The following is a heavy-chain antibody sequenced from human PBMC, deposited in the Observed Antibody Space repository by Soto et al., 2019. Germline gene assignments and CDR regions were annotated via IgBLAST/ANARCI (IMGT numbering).Heavy chain of an antibody. J-gene: IGHJ4*02. CDR1: GFTFSGYA. CDR2: ISYDGSNK. V-gene: IGHV3-30*14. Sequence: QVQLVESGGGVVQPGRSLRLSCAASGFTFSGYAMHWVRQAPGKGLEWVAIISYDGSNKYYADSVKGRFTISRDNSNTTLSLQMNSLRAEDTAVYYCARSENRRWHVFDYWGQGTLVTVSS. CDR3: ARSENRRWHVFDY.